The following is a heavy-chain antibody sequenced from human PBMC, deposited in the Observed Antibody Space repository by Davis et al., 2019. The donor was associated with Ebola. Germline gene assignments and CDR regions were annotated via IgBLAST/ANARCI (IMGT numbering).Heavy chain of an antibody. CDR2: IYYSGST. Sequence: MPSETLSLTCTVSGGSISSYYWSWIRQPPGKGLEWIGYIYYSGSTNYNPSLKSRVTISVDTSKNQFSLKLSSVTAADTAVYFCARYKAVAGTAWFFDLWGRGTLVIVSS. V-gene: IGHV4-59*01. CDR3: ARYKAVAGTAWFFDL. CDR1: GGSISSYY. D-gene: IGHD6-19*01. J-gene: IGHJ2*01.